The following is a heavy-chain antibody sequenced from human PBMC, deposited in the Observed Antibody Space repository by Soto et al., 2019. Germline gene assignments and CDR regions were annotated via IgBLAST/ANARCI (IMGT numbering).Heavy chain of an antibody. D-gene: IGHD1-26*01. Sequence: PSETLSLTCTVSGASITYGGYSWSWIRQTPGKGLEWIGYINHLETTFYNPSFESRLTLSIDRTKNQFSLNLNSMSAADRAVYFCARGGGSDSFDYWGQGILVTDSS. CDR3: ARGGGSDSFDY. CDR1: GASITYGGYS. V-gene: IGHV4-30-2*01. J-gene: IGHJ4*02. CDR2: INHLETT.